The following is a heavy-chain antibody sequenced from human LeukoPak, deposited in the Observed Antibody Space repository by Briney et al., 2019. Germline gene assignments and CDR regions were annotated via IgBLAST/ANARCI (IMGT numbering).Heavy chain of an antibody. CDR3: AGQTTTRRAAAFDI. CDR1: GGSISSYY. V-gene: IGHV4-59*01. Sequence: SETLSLTCTVSGGSISSYYWSWIRQPPGKGLEWIGYIYYSGSTNYNPSLKSRVTISVDTSKNQFSLKLSSVTAADTAVYYCAGQTTTRRAAAFDIWGQGTMVTVSS. CDR2: IYYSGST. D-gene: IGHD4-11*01. J-gene: IGHJ3*02.